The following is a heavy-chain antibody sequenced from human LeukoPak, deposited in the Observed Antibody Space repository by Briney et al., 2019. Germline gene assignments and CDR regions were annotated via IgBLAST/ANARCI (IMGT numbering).Heavy chain of an antibody. CDR2: ISYDGSNK. V-gene: IGHV3-30*18. CDR1: GFTFSNAW. J-gene: IGHJ6*03. Sequence: GGSLRLSCAASGFTFSNAWMSWVRQAPGKGLEWVAVISYDGSNKYYADSLKGRFTISRDNSKNTLYLQMNSLRAEDTAVYYCAKSISGLGAIKYYYYMDVWGKGTTVTVSS. D-gene: IGHD3/OR15-3a*01. CDR3: AKSISGLGAIKYYYYMDV.